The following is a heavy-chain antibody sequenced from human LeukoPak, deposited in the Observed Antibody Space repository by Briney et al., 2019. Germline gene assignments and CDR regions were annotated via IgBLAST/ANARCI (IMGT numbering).Heavy chain of an antibody. J-gene: IGHJ4*02. CDR1: GFTFSSYG. CDR3: GKRAPSYYFDY. Sequence: GGSLRLSCAASGFTFSSYGMHWVRQAPGKGLEWVAVISYDGSNKYYADSVKGRFTISRDNSKNTLYLQMNSLRAEDTAVYYCGKRAPSYYFDYWGQGTLVTVSS. CDR2: ISYDGSNK. V-gene: IGHV3-30*18.